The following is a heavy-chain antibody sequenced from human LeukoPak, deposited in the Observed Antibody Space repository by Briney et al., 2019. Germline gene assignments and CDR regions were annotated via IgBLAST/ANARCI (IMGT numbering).Heavy chain of an antibody. CDR2: ISSSSSYI. V-gene: IGHV3-21*01. Sequence: PGGSLRLSCAASGFTFSDYYMNWVRQAPGKGLEWVSSISSSSSYIYYADSVKGRFTISRDNAKNSLYLQMNSLRAEDTAVYYCARDGLYCSGGSCYDQTFFDYWGQGTLVTVSS. CDR3: ARDGLYCSGGSCYDQTFFDY. J-gene: IGHJ4*02. CDR1: GFTFSDYY. D-gene: IGHD2-15*01.